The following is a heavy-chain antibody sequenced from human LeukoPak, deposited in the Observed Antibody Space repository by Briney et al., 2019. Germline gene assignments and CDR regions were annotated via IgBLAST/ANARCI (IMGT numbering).Heavy chain of an antibody. J-gene: IGHJ4*02. V-gene: IGHV4-34*01. CDR1: GGSFSGYY. CDR2: INHSGST. D-gene: IGHD3-22*01. CDR3: ARTWGTMISEQDFDY. Sequence: SETLSLTCAVYGGSFSGYYWSWIRQPPGKGLEWIGEINHSGSTNYNPSLKSRVTISVDTSKNQFSLKLSSVTAADTAVYYCARTWGTMISEQDFDYWGQGTLVTVSS.